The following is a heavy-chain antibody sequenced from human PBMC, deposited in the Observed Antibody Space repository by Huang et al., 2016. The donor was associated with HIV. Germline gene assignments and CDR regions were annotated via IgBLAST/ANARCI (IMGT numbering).Heavy chain of an antibody. CDR2: IKNSLDGGTT. CDR3: TTWISTAAGGN. CDR1: GVRFSTVW. J-gene: IGHJ4*02. D-gene: IGHD2-15*01. Sequence: EVQLIESGGGLVKTGSSLRLSCEGFGVRFSTVWMSWVRQTPGKVRGWVARIKNSLDGGTTDYAAPVRGRFIISRDDSKNRMDLQMHDLKAADTAVYYCTTWISTAAGGNWGQGTLVTVSS. V-gene: IGHV3-15*01.